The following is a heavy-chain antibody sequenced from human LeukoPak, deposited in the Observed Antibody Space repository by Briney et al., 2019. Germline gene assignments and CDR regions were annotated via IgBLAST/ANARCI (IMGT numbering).Heavy chain of an antibody. D-gene: IGHD6-19*01. CDR2: IYTSGST. J-gene: IGHJ5*02. V-gene: IGHV4-4*07. CDR1: GGSISSYY. Sequence: PSETLSLTCTVSGGSISSYYWSWIRQPAGKGLEWIGRIYTSGSTNYNPSLKSRVTMSVDTSKNQFSLKLGSVTAADTAVYYCARESGSIAVAGIIDPWGQGTLVTVSS. CDR3: ARESGSIAVAGIIDP.